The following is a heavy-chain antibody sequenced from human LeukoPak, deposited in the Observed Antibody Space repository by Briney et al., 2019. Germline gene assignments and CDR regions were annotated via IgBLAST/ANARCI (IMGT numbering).Heavy chain of an antibody. V-gene: IGHV4-59*01. CDR2: IYYSGST. CDR1: GGSISSYY. Sequence: SETLSLTCTVSGGSISSYYWSWIRQPPGKGLEWIGYIYYSGSTNFNPSLKSRVTISVDTSKNQFSLKLSSVTAADTTVYYCARTSGSYFYYYGMDVWGQGTTVTVSS. D-gene: IGHD1-26*01. J-gene: IGHJ6*02. CDR3: ARTSGSYFYYYGMDV.